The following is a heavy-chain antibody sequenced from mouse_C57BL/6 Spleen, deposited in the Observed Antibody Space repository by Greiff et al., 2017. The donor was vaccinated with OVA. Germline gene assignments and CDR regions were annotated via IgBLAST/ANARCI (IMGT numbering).Heavy chain of an antibody. D-gene: IGHD1-1*01. Sequence: EVKLVESGAELVKPGASVKLSCTAYGFNIKDYYMHWVKQRTEQGLEWIGRIDPEDGETKYAPKFQGKATITADTSSNTAYLQLSSLTSEDTAVYYCAPSYYGSSYVFDYWGQGTTLTVSS. CDR2: IDPEDGET. CDR3: APSYYGSSYVFDY. V-gene: IGHV14-2*01. J-gene: IGHJ2*01. CDR1: GFNIKDYY.